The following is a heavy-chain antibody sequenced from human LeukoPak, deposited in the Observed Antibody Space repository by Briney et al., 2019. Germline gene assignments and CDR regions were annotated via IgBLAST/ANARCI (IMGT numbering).Heavy chain of an antibody. CDR2: INRSGST. J-gene: IGHJ4*02. CDR1: GGSFSGYY. D-gene: IGHD6-6*01. Sequence: SETLSLTCAVYGGSFSGYYWSWIRQPPGKGLEWIGEINRSGSTNYNPSLKSRVTISVDTSKNQFSLKLSSVTAADTAVYYCARGSPEYSSTAPFDYWGQGTLVTVSS. CDR3: ARGSPEYSSTAPFDY. V-gene: IGHV4-34*01.